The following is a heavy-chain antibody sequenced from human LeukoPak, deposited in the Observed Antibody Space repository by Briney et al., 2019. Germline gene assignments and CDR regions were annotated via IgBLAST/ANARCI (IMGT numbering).Heavy chain of an antibody. Sequence: GGSLRLSCAASGFTFSSYSIDWVRQAPGKGLEWLSYISSSSSTIYYADSVKGRFTISRDNAKNSVYLQMNSLRAEDTAVYYCARGVGGSGSYYLDVWGKGTTVTVSS. D-gene: IGHD3-10*01. CDR1: GFTFSSYS. J-gene: IGHJ6*03. V-gene: IGHV3-48*04. CDR2: ISSSSSTI. CDR3: ARGVGGSGSYYLDV.